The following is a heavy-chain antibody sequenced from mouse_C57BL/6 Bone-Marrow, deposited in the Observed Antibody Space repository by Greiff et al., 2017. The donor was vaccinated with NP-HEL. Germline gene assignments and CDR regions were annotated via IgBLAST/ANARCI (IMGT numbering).Heavy chain of an antibody. CDR3: AREGGSLHWYFDV. D-gene: IGHD6-5*01. J-gene: IGHJ1*03. Sequence: VQLKESGPGMVKPSQSLSLTCTVTGYSITSGYDWHWIRHFPGNKLEWMGYISYSGSTNYNPSLKSRISITHDTSKNHFFLKLNSVTTEDTATYYCAREGGSLHWYFDVWGTGTTVTVSS. CDR2: ISYSGST. V-gene: IGHV3-1*01. CDR1: GYSITSGYD.